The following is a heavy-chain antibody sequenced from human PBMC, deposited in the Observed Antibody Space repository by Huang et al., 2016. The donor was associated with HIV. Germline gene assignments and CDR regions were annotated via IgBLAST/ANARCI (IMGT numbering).Heavy chain of an antibody. CDR2: IYYSWST. V-gene: IGHV4-61*01. D-gene: IGHD4-17*01. J-gene: IGHJ3*02. CDR3: ARVDLLLGKYGDYEENAFDI. Sequence: QVQLQESGPGLVKPSETLSLTCTVSGGSVSSGSYYWSWIRQPPGKGLEWIGYIYYSWSTNYNPVLKSRVTISVDTSKNQFSLKLSSVTAADTAVYYCARVDLLLGKYGDYEENAFDIWGQGTMVTVSS. CDR1: GGSVSSGSYY.